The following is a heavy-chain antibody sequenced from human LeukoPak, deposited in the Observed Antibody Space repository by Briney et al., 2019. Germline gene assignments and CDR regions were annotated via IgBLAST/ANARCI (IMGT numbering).Heavy chain of an antibody. V-gene: IGHV3-7*01. CDR1: GFTFRSYA. Sequence: GGSLRLSCAASGFTFRSYAMSWVRQAPGKGLEWVGNIRQDDSEKNYVDSVKGRFTISRDNAKFSLYLQMNSLRAEDTAVYYCATDRKVGTWDPRFNYWGQGTLVTVSS. CDR2: IRQDDSEK. CDR3: ATDRKVGTWDPRFNY. J-gene: IGHJ4*02. D-gene: IGHD4-23*01.